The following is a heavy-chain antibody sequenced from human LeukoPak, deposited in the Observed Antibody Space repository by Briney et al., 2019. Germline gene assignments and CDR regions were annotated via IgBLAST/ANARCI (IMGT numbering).Heavy chain of an antibody. J-gene: IGHJ5*02. Sequence: SETLSLTCTVSGGSISSYYWSWIRQPPGKGLEWIGYIYYSGSTNYNPSLKSRITISVDTSKNQFSLKLSSVTAADTAVYYCAASGRVHNWFDPWGQGTLVTVSS. CDR3: AASGRVHNWFDP. D-gene: IGHD3-16*01. CDR2: IYYSGST. CDR1: GGSISSYY. V-gene: IGHV4-59*08.